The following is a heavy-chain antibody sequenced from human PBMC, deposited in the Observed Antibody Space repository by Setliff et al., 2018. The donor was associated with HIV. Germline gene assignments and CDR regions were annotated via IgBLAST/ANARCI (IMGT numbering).Heavy chain of an antibody. CDR2: IWPDDSDT. CDR1: GYIFTNYW. Sequence: PGESLKISCKASGYIFTNYWVGWVRQMPGNGLEWMGLIWPDDSDTMYSPSFQGQVTVSADKSISTTYLQWSSLKASDTAMYYCATSDYGGGSGHFQHWGQGTLVTVSS. J-gene: IGHJ1*01. D-gene: IGHD4-17*01. V-gene: IGHV5-51*01. CDR3: ATSDYGGGSGHFQH.